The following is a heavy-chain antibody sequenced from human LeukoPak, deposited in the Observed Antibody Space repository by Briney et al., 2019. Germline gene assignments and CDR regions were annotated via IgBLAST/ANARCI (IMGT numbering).Heavy chain of an antibody. V-gene: IGHV3-15*01. CDR2: IKSKTHGGTT. J-gene: IGHJ4*02. D-gene: IGHD5-24*01. CDR3: TTSWASRWDY. Sequence: PGGSLRLSCAGSGITFSNAWMSWVRQAPGKGLEWVGRIKSKTHGGTTDYGAPVKGRFTISRDDSKNTLDLQMNSLKTEDTGAYYCTTSWASRWDYWGKGTLVTVSS. CDR1: GITFSNAW.